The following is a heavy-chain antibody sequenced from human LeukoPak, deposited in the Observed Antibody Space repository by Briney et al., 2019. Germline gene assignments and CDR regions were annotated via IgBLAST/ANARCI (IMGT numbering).Heavy chain of an antibody. CDR3: ARDMWGISLIFP. Sequence: ASVKVSCKASGYIFRAYSIHWVRQVSGEGPEWMGFINPSNGATTYAEKFQARVAMSADTSINTAYMELTGLTSDDTAMYYCARDMWGISLIFPWGQGTLVTVSS. D-gene: IGHD3-10*01. J-gene: IGHJ4*02. CDR2: INPSNGAT. CDR1: GYIFRAYS. V-gene: IGHV1-2*02.